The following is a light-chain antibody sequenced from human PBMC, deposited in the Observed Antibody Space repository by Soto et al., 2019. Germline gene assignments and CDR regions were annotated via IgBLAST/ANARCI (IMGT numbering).Light chain of an antibody. V-gene: IGLV1-40*01. Sequence: QPVLTQPPAVSGAPGQRVTISCTGSSSNIGANYDVHWYQQFPGTAPKLLIYVNSNRPSGVPDRFSGSKSGTSASLAITGLQAEDEADYYCQSYDRSLSGYVFGTGTKLTVL. CDR3: QSYDRSLSGYV. CDR1: SSNIGANYD. CDR2: VNS. J-gene: IGLJ1*01.